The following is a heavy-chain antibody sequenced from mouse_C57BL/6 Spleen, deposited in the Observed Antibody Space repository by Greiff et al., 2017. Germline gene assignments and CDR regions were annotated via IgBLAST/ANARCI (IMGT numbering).Heavy chain of an antibody. CDR1: GYTFTSYG. V-gene: IGHV1-81*01. CDR2: IYPRSGNT. CDR3: ARRKYDYDEEDY. Sequence: VQLQQSGAELARPGASVKLSCKASGYTFTSYGISWVKQRTGQGLEWIGEIYPRSGNTYYNEKFKGKATLTADKSSSTAYMELRSLTSEDSAVYFCARRKYDYDEEDYWGQGTTLTVSS. D-gene: IGHD2-4*01. J-gene: IGHJ2*01.